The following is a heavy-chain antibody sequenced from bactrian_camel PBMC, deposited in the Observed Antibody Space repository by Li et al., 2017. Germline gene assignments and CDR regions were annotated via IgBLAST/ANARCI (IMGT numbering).Heavy chain of an antibody. CDR1: GLTVGAVD. J-gene: IGHJ4*01. CDR2: IRNDGAST. V-gene: IGHV3S1*01. CDR3: VPVLSNY. Sequence: HVQLVESGGGLVQPGGSLRLSCAASGLTVGAVDMNWVRKAPGKGLEWVSGIRNDGASTYYADSVKGRFTISRDNAKNTQYLQMNSVKSEDTGTYYCVPVLSNYWGQGTQVTVS. D-gene: IGHD3*01.